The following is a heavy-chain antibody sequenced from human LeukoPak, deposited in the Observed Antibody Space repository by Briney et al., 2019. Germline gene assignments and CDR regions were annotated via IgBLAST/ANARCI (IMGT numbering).Heavy chain of an antibody. CDR3: ARIARSYYGWFDP. V-gene: IGHV4-59*01. J-gene: IGHJ5*02. D-gene: IGHD1-26*01. Sequence: SETLSLTCTVSGGSLSAYYWSWIRQPPGKGLEWSGYIYYSGSTNYNPSLKSRVTISVDTSKNQFSLKLTSVTAADTAVYYCARIARSYYGWFDPWGQGTLVTVSS. CDR1: GGSLSAYY. CDR2: IYYSGST.